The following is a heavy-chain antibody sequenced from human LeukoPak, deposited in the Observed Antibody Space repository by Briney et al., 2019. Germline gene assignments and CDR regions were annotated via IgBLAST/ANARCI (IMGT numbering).Heavy chain of an antibody. CDR2: ISSSSSYI. CDR1: GFTFSSYS. Sequence: PGGSLRLSCAASGFTFSSYSMNWVRQAPGKGLEWVSSISSSSSYIYYADSVKGRFTISRDNAKNSLYLQMNSLRAEDTAVYYCARGLSYDSSGYYYFRNDAFDIWGQGTMVTVSS. V-gene: IGHV3-21*01. J-gene: IGHJ3*02. D-gene: IGHD3-22*01. CDR3: ARGLSYDSSGYYYFRNDAFDI.